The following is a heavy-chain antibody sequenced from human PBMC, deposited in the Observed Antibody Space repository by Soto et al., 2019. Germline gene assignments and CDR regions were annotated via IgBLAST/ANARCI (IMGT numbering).Heavy chain of an antibody. Sequence: GESLKISCKGSGYSFTSYWIGWVRQMPGKGLEWMGIIYPGDSDTRYSPSFQGQVTISADKSISTAYLQWSSLKASDTAMYYCARFTTVTTSTQYYYYGMDVWGQGTTVTSP. CDR2: IYPGDSDT. V-gene: IGHV5-51*01. D-gene: IGHD4-17*01. J-gene: IGHJ6*02. CDR3: ARFTTVTTSTQYYYYGMDV. CDR1: GYSFTSYW.